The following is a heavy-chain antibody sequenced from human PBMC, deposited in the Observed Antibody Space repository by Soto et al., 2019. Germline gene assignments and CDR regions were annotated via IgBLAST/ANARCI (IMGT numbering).Heavy chain of an antibody. CDR3: AGAAAGTRVYYYYGMDV. D-gene: IGHD6-13*01. CDR2: IYTSGST. Sequence: LSLTCTVSGGSISSYYWSWIRQPAGKGLEWIGRIYTSGSTNYNPSLKSRVTMSVDTSKDQFSLKLSSVTAADTAVYYCAGAAAGTRVYYYYGMDVWGQGTTVTVSS. CDR1: GGSISSYY. V-gene: IGHV4-4*07. J-gene: IGHJ6*02.